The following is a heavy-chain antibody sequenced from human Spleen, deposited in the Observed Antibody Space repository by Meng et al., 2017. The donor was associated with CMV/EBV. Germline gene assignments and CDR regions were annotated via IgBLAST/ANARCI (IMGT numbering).Heavy chain of an antibody. CDR1: GFTFGHYG. J-gene: IGHJ4*02. V-gene: IGHV3-23*01. CDR2: ISNTGETI. CDR3: AGYPQTYPYSNSS. D-gene: IGHD6-13*01. Sequence: GGSLRLSCAASGFTFGHYGMTWVRQAPGKGLEWVSVISNTGETIYYADSVKGRFTISRDNSKNRLYLQMNSLRAEDTAMYYCAGYPQTYPYSNSSWGQGTLVTVSS.